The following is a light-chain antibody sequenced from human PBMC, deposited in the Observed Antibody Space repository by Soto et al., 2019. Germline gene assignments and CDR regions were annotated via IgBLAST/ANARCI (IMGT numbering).Light chain of an antibody. V-gene: IGKV1-5*03. Sequence: DIQMTQSPSTLSASVGDRVTITCRASQSISSWLAWYQQKPGKAPKLLIYTASTLKSGVPSRFSGSGSGTEFTLTISSLQPDDFATYYCQHYNSYSDAFGQGTKVYI. J-gene: IGKJ1*01. CDR1: QSISSW. CDR2: TAS. CDR3: QHYNSYSDA.